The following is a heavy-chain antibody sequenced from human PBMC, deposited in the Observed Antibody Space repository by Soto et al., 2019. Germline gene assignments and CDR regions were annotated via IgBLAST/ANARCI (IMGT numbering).Heavy chain of an antibody. CDR3: ARDAPSMYSSGWSPFDY. D-gene: IGHD6-19*01. J-gene: IGHJ4*02. Sequence: ASVKVSCKASGSTFTSYAMHWVRQAPGQRLEWMGWIDAGNGNTKYSQKFQGRVTITRDTSASTAYMELSSLRSEDTAVYYCARDAPSMYSSGWSPFDYWGQGTLVTVSS. V-gene: IGHV1-3*01. CDR1: GSTFTSYA. CDR2: IDAGNGNT.